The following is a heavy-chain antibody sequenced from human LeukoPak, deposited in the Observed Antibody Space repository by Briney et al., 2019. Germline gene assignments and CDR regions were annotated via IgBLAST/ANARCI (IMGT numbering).Heavy chain of an antibody. CDR2: ISSSGSTI. CDR3: ARYYYDSSGYYYKDY. V-gene: IGHV3-11*04. D-gene: IGHD3-22*01. CDR1: GFTFSDYY. J-gene: IGHJ4*02. Sequence: GGALRLSCAASGFTFSDYYMSWLRQAPGKGLEGVSYISSSGSTIYYADSVKGRFTISRDNAKNSLYLQMNSLRAEDTAMYYCARYYYDSSGYYYKDYWGQGTLVTVSS.